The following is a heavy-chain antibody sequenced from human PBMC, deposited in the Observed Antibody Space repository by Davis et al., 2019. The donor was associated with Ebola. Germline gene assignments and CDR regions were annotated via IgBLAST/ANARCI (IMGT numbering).Heavy chain of an antibody. CDR2: IYPDDSET. V-gene: IGHV5-51*01. CDR3: ARRFNSYGYLVDY. CDR1: GYSFTSYW. Sequence: KVSCKGSGYSFTSYWIAWVRQMPGKGLEWMGIIYPDDSETRYSPSFQGQVTVSVDTSISTAYLQWSSLKASDTAMYYCARRFNSYGYLVDYWGQGTLVTVSS. J-gene: IGHJ4*02. D-gene: IGHD3-16*01.